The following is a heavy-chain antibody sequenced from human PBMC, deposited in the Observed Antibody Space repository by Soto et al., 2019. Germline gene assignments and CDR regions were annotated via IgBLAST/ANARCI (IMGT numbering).Heavy chain of an antibody. D-gene: IGHD6-13*01. CDR2: INPNSGGT. CDR1: GYPLTGSY. CDR3: AREAVARRTSIPGYSSSWYDY. Sequence: ASVKASCKASGYPLTGSYMHWVRQAQKQGLEWMGWINPNSGGTNYAQKFQGWVTMTRDTSISTAYMELSRLRSDGTAVYYCAREAVARRTSIPGYSSSWYDYWGQGTLVTVSS. J-gene: IGHJ4*02. V-gene: IGHV1-2*04.